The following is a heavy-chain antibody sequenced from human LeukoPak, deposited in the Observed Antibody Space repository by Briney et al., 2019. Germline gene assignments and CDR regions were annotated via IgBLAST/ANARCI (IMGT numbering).Heavy chain of an antibody. CDR3: AHFRGGAFDF. J-gene: IGHJ3*01. D-gene: IGHD2-15*01. V-gene: IGHV4-39*01. CDR1: GGSISSSSFY. Sequence: SETLSLTCTVSGGSISSSSFYWGWIRQPPGKGLEWIGSIYYSGSTYYNPSLKSRATISVDTSKNEFSLRLSSVTAADTAVYYCAHFRGGAFDFWGRGTMVTVSS. CDR2: IYYSGST.